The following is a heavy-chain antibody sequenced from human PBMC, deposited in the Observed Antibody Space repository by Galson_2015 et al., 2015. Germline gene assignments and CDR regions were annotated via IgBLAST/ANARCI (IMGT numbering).Heavy chain of an antibody. CDR1: GVTFGSYW. J-gene: IGHJ4*02. V-gene: IGHV3-7*03. CDR3: ARAPKNLYFDY. CDR2: IKQDGSEK. Sequence: SLRLSGAASGVTFGSYWMSWVRQAPVKGLEWVANIKQDGSEKYYVDSVKGRFTISIDNAKNSLYLQMNSLRAEDTAVYYCARAPKNLYFDYWGQGTLVTVSS.